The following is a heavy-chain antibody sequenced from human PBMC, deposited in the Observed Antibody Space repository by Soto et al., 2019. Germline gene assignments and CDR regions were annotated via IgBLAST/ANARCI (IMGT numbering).Heavy chain of an antibody. J-gene: IGHJ6*02. CDR1: GFTFRDYY. CDR3: ARRVPLDNMLAVPDYFALDV. CDR2: ISSGGSST. V-gene: IGHV3-11*01. Sequence: QVHLVESGGGLVKPGGSLTLSCEASGFTFRDYYMSWIRQAPGKGLEWVSYISSGGSSTFYTESVKGRFTISRDIAKNALYLQMHYLKVEDTGVYFCARRVPLDNMLAVPDYFALDVWGQGTTVTVSS. D-gene: IGHD4-17*01.